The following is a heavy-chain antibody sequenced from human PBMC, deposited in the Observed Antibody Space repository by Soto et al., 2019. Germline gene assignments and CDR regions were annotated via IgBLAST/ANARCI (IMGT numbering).Heavy chain of an antibody. CDR2: IWYDGSNK. CDR1: GFTFSSYG. V-gene: IGHV3-33*01. Sequence: PGGSLRLSCAASGFTFSSYGMHWVRQAPGKGLEWVAVIWYDGSNKYYADSVKGRFTISRDNSKNTLYLQMNSLRAEDTAVYYCARDGLGYFFCCSCYRRAALAFCGQGSLVPVSS. D-gene: IGHD2-15*01. CDR3: ARDGLGYFFCCSCYRRAALAF. J-gene: IGHJ3*01.